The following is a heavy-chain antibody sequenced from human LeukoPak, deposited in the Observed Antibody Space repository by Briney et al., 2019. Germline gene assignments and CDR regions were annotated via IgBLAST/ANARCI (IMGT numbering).Heavy chain of an antibody. D-gene: IGHD5-18*01. V-gene: IGHV1-69*06. Sequence: GASVKVSCKASGYTFTNYAMNWVRQAPGQGLEWMGGIIPIFGTANYAQKFQGRVTITADKSTSTAYMELSSLRSEDTAVYYCATKSTGYSYGPGNYYYYYMDVWGKGTTVTVSS. CDR1: GYTFTNYA. J-gene: IGHJ6*03. CDR2: IIPIFGTA. CDR3: ATKSTGYSYGPGNYYYYYMDV.